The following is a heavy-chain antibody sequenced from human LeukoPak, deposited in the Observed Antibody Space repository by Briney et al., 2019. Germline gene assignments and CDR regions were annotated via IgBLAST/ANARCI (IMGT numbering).Heavy chain of an antibody. J-gene: IGHJ4*02. V-gene: IGHV3-7*01. CDR3: ARAVAGAVFDY. CDR1: GFTFSSYW. Sequence: GGSLRLSCAASGFTFSSYWMSWVRQAPGKGLEWVANIKQDGSEKYYVDSVKGRFTISRDNAKNSLYQQMNSLRAEDTAVYYCARAVAGAVFDYWGQGTLVTVSS. CDR2: IKQDGSEK. D-gene: IGHD6-19*01.